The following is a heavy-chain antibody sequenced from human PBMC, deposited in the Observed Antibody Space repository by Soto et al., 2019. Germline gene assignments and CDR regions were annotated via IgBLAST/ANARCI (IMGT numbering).Heavy chain of an antibody. D-gene: IGHD2-8*01. V-gene: IGHV1-3*01. Sequence: QVHIVQSGAEVKEPGASVNISCKTSGYTFVSYAIHWVRQAPGQGLEWMGWVNPSNGNTRYSQKFQGRVSITRDTSASTAYMELSSLKSADPAVYYCARRVSAFDMWGQGTKVTVSS. CDR3: ARRVSAFDM. J-gene: IGHJ3*02. CDR1: GYTFVSYA. CDR2: VNPSNGNT.